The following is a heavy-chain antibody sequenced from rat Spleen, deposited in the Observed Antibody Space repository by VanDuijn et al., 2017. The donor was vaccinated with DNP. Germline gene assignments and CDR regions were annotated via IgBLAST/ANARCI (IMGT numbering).Heavy chain of an antibody. Sequence: QVQLKESGPGLVQPSQTLSLACTVSGFSLTSHHVHWVRQPSGKGLEWMGRVQSGGSTDYNSGLKSRLSISRDTSKSQVFLKMHSLQTEDTAMYFCYGGGYWGQGVMVTVSS. D-gene: IGHD1-11*01. CDR2: VQSGGST. CDR3: YGGGY. CDR1: GFSLTSHH. V-gene: IGHV2-27*01. J-gene: IGHJ2*01.